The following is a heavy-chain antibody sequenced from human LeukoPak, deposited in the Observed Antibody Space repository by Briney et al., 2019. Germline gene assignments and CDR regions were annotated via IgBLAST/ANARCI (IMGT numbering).Heavy chain of an antibody. CDR1: GGSISSYY. V-gene: IGHV4-59*01. Sequence: SETLSLTCTVSGGSISSYYWSWIRQPPGKGLEWIGYIYYGGGTNYNPSLKSRVTISVDTSKNQFSLKLSSVTAADTAVYYCARAVANWVYYFDYWGQGTLVTVSS. D-gene: IGHD7-27*01. CDR3: ARAVANWVYYFDY. CDR2: IYYGGGT. J-gene: IGHJ4*02.